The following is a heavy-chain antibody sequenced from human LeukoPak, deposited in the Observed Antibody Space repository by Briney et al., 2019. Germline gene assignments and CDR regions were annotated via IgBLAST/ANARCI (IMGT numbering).Heavy chain of an antibody. CDR2: FDPEDGET. CDR3: ATDLDCSSTSCYQRRYNWFDP. V-gene: IGHV1-24*01. Sequence: GASVKVSCKVSGYTLTELSMHWVRQAPGKGLEWMGGFDPEDGETIYAQKFQGRVTMTEDTSTDTAYMELSSLRSEDTAVYYCATDLDCSSTSCYQRRYNWFDPWGRGTLVTVSS. CDR1: GYTLTELS. D-gene: IGHD2-2*01. J-gene: IGHJ5*02.